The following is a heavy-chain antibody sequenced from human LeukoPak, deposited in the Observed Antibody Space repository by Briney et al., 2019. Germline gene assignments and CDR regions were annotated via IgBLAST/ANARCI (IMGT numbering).Heavy chain of an antibody. J-gene: IGHJ4*02. CDR3: AKEKYRLGELSTFDY. D-gene: IGHD3-10*01. CDR1: GFTFSDYY. CDR2: ISTGSNTI. V-gene: IGHV3-11*01. Sequence: GGSLRLSCAASGFTFSDYYMTWIRQAPGKGLEWVSYISTGSNTIYYADSVKGRFTISRDNAKNSLYLQMNSLRAEDTAVYYCAKEKYRLGELSTFDYWGQGTLVTVSS.